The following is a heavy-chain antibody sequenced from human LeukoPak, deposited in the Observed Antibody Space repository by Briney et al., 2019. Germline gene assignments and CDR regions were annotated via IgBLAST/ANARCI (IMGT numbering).Heavy chain of an antibody. Sequence: GGSLRLSCAVSGITLGNYGMSWGRQAPGKGLEWVAGISGSGGTTKYADSVKGRFTISRDSPKNTLYLHMNSLRAEDPAVYFCAKRGVVIRVILVGFHKEAYYFDSWGQGALVTVSS. V-gene: IGHV3-23*01. CDR3: AKRGVVIRVILVGFHKEAYYFDS. D-gene: IGHD3-22*01. CDR2: ISGSGGTT. J-gene: IGHJ4*02. CDR1: GITLGNYG.